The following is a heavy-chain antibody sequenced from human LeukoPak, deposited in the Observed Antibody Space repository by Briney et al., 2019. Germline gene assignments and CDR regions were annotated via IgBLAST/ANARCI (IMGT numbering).Heavy chain of an antibody. CDR2: IYYSGST. CDR3: ARGPTYYYDSSGYQNRHPFDY. D-gene: IGHD3-22*01. V-gene: IGHV4-39*07. CDR1: GGSISSSSYY. Sequence: SETLSLTCTVSGGSISSSSYYWGWIRQPPGKGLEWIGSIYYSGSTYYNPSLKSRVTISVDTSKNQFSLKLSSVTAADTAVYYCARGPTYYYDSSGYQNRHPFDYWGQGTLVTVSS. J-gene: IGHJ4*02.